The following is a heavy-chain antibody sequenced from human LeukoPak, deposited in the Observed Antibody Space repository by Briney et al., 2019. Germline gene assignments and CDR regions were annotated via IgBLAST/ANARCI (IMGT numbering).Heavy chain of an antibody. CDR2: ISSSSSTI. CDR3: ARRAVAGTADY. V-gene: IGHV3-48*01. Sequence: GGSLRLSCAASGSTFSSYSMNWVRQAPGKGLEWVSYISSSSSTIYYADSVKGRFTISRDNAKNSLYLQMNSLRAEDTAVYYCARRAVAGTADYWGQGTLVTVSS. D-gene: IGHD6-19*01. CDR1: GSTFSSYS. J-gene: IGHJ4*02.